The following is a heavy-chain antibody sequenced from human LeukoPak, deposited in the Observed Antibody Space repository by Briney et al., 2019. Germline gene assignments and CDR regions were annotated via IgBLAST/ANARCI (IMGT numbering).Heavy chain of an antibody. J-gene: IGHJ5*02. V-gene: IGHV4-59*01. CDR2: IYYTGST. CDR1: GGSISSFY. CDR3: ARGKDWFDP. Sequence: SETLSLTCTVSGGSISSFYWSWIRQPPGKGLEWIGYIYYTGSTNCNPSLESRVTISLDTSKNQFSLKLSSVTAADTAVYYCARGKDWFDPWGQGTLVTVSS.